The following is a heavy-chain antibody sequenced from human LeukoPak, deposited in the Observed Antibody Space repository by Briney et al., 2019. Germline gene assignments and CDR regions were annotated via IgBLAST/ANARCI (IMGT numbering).Heavy chain of an antibody. J-gene: IGHJ4*02. D-gene: IGHD3-16*02. Sequence: ASVKVSCKASGYTFTGYYMHWVRQAPGQGLEWMGWINPNSGGTNYAQKFQGRVTMTRDTSISTAYMELSSLRTEDTALYYCAKDKGKRITFGGVIGKGFDYWGQGTLVTVSS. CDR2: INPNSGGT. CDR3: AKDKGKRITFGGVIGKGFDY. V-gene: IGHV1-2*02. CDR1: GYTFTGYY.